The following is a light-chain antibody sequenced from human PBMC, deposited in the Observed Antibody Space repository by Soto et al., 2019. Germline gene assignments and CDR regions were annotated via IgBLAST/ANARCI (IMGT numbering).Light chain of an antibody. CDR1: QDIKNY. Sequence: DIQMTQSPSSLSASVGDRVTITCQASQDIKNYLNWYQQKSGKAPKLLIYDASDLETGVPSRFSGSGSGTDFTFTINSLQPEDIATYYCQQYDNLPRTFGGGTKV. J-gene: IGKJ4*01. V-gene: IGKV1-33*01. CDR3: QQYDNLPRT. CDR2: DAS.